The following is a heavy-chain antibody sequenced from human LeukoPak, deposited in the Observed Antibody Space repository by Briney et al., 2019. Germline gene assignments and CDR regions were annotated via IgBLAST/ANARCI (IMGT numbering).Heavy chain of an antibody. Sequence: SQTLSLTCTVSGGSISSGGYYWSWIRQPPGKGLEWIGYIYHSGSTYYNPSLKSRVTISVDRSKNQFSLKLSSVTAADTAVYYCAREPLYCSSTSCLFDYWGQGTLVTVSS. CDR2: IYHSGST. V-gene: IGHV4-30-2*01. D-gene: IGHD2-2*01. CDR3: AREPLYCSSTSCLFDY. J-gene: IGHJ4*02. CDR1: GGSISSGGYY.